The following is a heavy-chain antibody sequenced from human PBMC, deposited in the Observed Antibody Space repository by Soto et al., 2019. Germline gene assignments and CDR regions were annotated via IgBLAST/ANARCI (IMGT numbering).Heavy chain of an antibody. Sequence: QLQLQESGPGLVKPSETLSLTCTVSGGSISSSSYYWGWIRQPPGKGLEWIGSIYYSGSTYYNPSLKSRVTISVDTSKNQFSLKLSSVTAADTAVYHCARHGRWLQLANFDYWGQGTLVTVSS. CDR1: GGSISSSSYY. D-gene: IGHD5-12*01. V-gene: IGHV4-39*01. CDR2: IYYSGST. CDR3: ARHGRWLQLANFDY. J-gene: IGHJ4*02.